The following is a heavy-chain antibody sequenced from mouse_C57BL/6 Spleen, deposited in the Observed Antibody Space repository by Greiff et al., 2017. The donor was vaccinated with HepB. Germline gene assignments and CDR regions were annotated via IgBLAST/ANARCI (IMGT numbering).Heavy chain of an antibody. V-gene: IGHV2-2*01. D-gene: IGHD2-4*01. J-gene: IGHJ3*01. CDR3: ARSYDYDRAWFAY. CDR1: GFSLTSYG. Sequence: VNLVESGPGLVQPSQSLSITCTVSGFSLTSYGVHWVRQSPGKGLEWLGVIWSGGSTDYNAAFISRLSISKDNSKSQVFFKMNSLQADDTAIYYCARSYDYDRAWFAYWGQGTLVTVSA. CDR2: IWSGGST.